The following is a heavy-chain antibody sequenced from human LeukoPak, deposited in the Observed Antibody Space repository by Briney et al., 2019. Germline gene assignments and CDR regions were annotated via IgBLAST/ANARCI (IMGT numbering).Heavy chain of an antibody. J-gene: IGHJ4*02. CDR1: GGSISSSSHH. D-gene: IGHD5-18*01. CDR3: SRGGDSYGFDY. Sequence: PSETLSLTCIVSGGSISSSSHHWGWIRQPPGKGLEWIGNIYYSGSTNYNPSLKSRVTISVDTSKNQFSLKLSSVTAADTAEYYCSRGGDSYGFDYWGQGTLVTVSS. CDR2: IYYSGST. V-gene: IGHV4-39*01.